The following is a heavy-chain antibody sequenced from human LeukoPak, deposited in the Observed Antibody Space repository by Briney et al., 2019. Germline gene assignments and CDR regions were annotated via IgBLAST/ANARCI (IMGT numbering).Heavy chain of an antibody. CDR1: GFTFSNYD. CDR2: IWNDGSNK. Sequence: GGSLRLSCAASGFTFSNYDMHWVRRAPDKGLVWVAVIWNDGSNKYYADSVKGRFTISRDISKNSLNLQMNRLRVEDTAVYYCARDVSRGYLRPLDVWGQGTAVSVSS. V-gene: IGHV3-33*01. D-gene: IGHD5-18*01. J-gene: IGHJ6*02. CDR3: ARDVSRGYLRPLDV.